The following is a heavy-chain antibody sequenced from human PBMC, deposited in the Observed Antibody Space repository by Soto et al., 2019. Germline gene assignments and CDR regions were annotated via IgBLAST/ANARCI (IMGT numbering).Heavy chain of an antibody. CDR2: INGSGGGR. V-gene: IGHV3-23*01. CDR3: AKVSRYSWADGADLEF. CDR1: GSTFGYYA. Sequence: EVQLLESGGGLGQPGGSLRLSCAISGSTFGYYAMSWVRQAPGKGLEWVSTINGSGGGRYYADSVKGRFTVSRDNSKNTMSLQMTSLRVDDTAVYYCAKVSRYSWADGADLEFWGQGPRVTVSS. J-gene: IGHJ4*02. D-gene: IGHD1-20*01.